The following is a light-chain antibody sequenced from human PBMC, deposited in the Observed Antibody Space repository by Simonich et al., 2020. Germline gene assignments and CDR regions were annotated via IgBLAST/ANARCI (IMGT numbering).Light chain of an antibody. CDR2: WAA. CDR3: QQYYSTPLT. CDR1: QSALSSSNNKNY. V-gene: IGKV4-1*01. Sequence: DIVMTQSPDSLAVSLGERATINCKSSQSALSSSNNKNYLAWYQQKPGQPPKRLIYWAATRESGVPDRFSGSGSGTDFTLTISSLQAEDVAVYYCQQYYSTPLTFGGGTKVEIK. J-gene: IGKJ4*01.